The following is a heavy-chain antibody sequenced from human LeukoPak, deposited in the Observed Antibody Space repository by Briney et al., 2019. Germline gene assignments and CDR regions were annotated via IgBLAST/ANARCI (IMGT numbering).Heavy chain of an antibody. V-gene: IGHV3-49*04. D-gene: IGHD5-12*01. CDR1: GFTFGDYG. J-gene: IGHJ4*02. Sequence: PGGSLRLXCTTSGFTFGDYGFNWVRQAPGKGLEWVGFIRKKAHDWTPQYAASVQGRFTISRDDSKGIAYLEMNSLKTEDTAVYYCTRAGGYDNYLDYWGQGTPVTVSS. CDR3: TRAGGYDNYLDY. CDR2: IRKKAHDWTP.